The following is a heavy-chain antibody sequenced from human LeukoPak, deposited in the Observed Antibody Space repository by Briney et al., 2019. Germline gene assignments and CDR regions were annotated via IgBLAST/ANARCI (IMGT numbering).Heavy chain of an antibody. CDR3: ARYSSGWRSTFDY. V-gene: IGHV3-21*01. Sequence: GGSLRLSCAASGFTFSSYSTNGVRQAPGKGLEWVSSISSSSSYIYYADSVKGRFTISRDNAKNSLYLQMNSLRAEDTAVYYCARYSSGWRSTFDYWGQGTLVTVSS. J-gene: IGHJ4*02. CDR1: GFTFSSYS. CDR2: ISSSSSYI. D-gene: IGHD6-19*01.